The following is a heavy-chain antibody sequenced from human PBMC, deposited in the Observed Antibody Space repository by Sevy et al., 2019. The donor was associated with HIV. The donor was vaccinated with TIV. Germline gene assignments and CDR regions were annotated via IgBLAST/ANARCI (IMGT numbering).Heavy chain of an antibody. D-gene: IGHD5-12*01. CDR3: ASQRGGYERLYYFDS. CDR2: ISDSSATI. CDR1: GFTYS. V-gene: IGHV3-48*01. Sequence: GGSLRLSCVASGFTYSMNWVRQAPGKGLEWVSYISDSSATIHDADSVQGRFTISRDNAKNSLYLQMNTLRAEDTAVYYCASQRGGYERLYYFDSWGQGTLVTVSS. J-gene: IGHJ4*02.